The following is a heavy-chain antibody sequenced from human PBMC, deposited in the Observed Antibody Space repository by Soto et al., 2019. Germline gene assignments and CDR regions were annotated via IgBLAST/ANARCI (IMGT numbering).Heavy chain of an antibody. CDR1: GFSLSTSGVG. CDR3: AHRRDGYYFDY. Sequence: QITLKESGPTLVKPTQTLTLTCTFSGFSLSTSGVGVGWLRQPPGKALEWLALIYWDDDKRYSPSLKSRLTISKDPSKKQVVLTLTNMDPVDTATYYCAHRRDGYYFDYWGQGTLVTVSS. CDR2: IYWDDDK. J-gene: IGHJ4*02. V-gene: IGHV2-5*02.